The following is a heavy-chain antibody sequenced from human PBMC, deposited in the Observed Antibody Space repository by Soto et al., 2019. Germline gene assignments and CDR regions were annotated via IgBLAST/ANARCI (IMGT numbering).Heavy chain of an antibody. V-gene: IGHV3-74*01. CDR3: ARESRSDFYMDV. J-gene: IGHJ6*03. CDR1: GFTFSSYW. Sequence: GGSLRLSCAASGFTFSSYWMHWVRQAPGKGLVWVSRINSDGSSTSYADSVKGRFTISRDNAKNTLYLQMNSLRAEDTAVYYCARESRSDFYMDVWGKGTTVTVSS. CDR2: INSDGSST. D-gene: IGHD3-3*01.